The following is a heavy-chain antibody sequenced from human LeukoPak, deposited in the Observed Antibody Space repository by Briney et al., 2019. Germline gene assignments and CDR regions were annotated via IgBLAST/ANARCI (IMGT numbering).Heavy chain of an antibody. CDR1: GGSISTSSYY. V-gene: IGHV4-39*01. J-gene: IGHJ4*02. D-gene: IGHD5-12*01. CDR3: ARRGGSGYDRLYFDY. Sequence: SETLSLTCTVSGGSISTSSYYWGWIRQPPGKGLEWIGSIYYSGSTYYNPSLKSRVTISVDTSKNQFSLKLSSVTAADTAVYYCARRGGSGYDRLYFDYWGQGTLVTVSS. CDR2: IYYSGST.